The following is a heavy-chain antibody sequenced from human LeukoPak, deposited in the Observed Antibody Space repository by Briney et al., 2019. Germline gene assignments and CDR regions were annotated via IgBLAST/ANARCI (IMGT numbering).Heavy chain of an antibody. CDR3: TTAHRGETYYDYVWGSYRWTYYFDY. CDR2: IKSKTDGGTT. V-gene: IGHV3-15*01. CDR1: GFTFSNAW. Sequence: GGSLRLSCAASGFTFSNAWMSWVRQAPGKGLEWVGRIKSKTDGGTTDYAAPVKGRFTISRDDSKNTLYLQMNSLKTEDTAVYYCTTAHRGETYYDYVWGSYRWTYYFDYWGQGTLVTVSS. J-gene: IGHJ4*02. D-gene: IGHD3-16*02.